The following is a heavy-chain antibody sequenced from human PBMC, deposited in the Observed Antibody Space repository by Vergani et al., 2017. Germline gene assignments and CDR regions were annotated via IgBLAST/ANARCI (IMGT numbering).Heavy chain of an antibody. CDR2: IYTSGST. Sequence: QLQLQESGPGLVKPSETLPLTCNVSGGSISSYYWSWIRQPAGKGLEWIGRIYTSGSTNYNPSLKSRVTMSVDTSKNQFSLKLSSVTAADTAVYYCAREGFSXPGLFVRYGDYFDYWGQGTLVTVSS. V-gene: IGHV4-4*07. CDR3: AREGFSXPGLFVRYGDYFDY. D-gene: IGHD4-17*01. CDR1: GGSISSYY. J-gene: IGHJ4*02.